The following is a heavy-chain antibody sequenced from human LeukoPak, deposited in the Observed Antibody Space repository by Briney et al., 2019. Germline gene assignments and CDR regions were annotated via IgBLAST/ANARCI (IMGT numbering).Heavy chain of an antibody. J-gene: IGHJ6*03. Sequence: GRSLRLSCAASGFTFSSYAMHRVRQAPGKGLEWVALISYDGSNKYYADSVKGRFTISRDNSKNTLYLQMNSLRAEDTAVYYCARDGARRAEYSSSSGVGYYMDVWGKGTTVTVSS. CDR2: ISYDGSNK. D-gene: IGHD6-6*01. V-gene: IGHV3-30-3*01. CDR3: ARDGARRAEYSSSSGVGYYMDV. CDR1: GFTFSSYA.